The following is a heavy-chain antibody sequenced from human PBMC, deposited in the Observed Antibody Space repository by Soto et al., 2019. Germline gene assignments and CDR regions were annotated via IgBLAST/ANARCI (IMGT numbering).Heavy chain of an antibody. CDR3: AIGIFVSGTANDY. Sequence: EVQLVESGGGLVQPGGSLRLSCAASGFTFSGSWMNWVRQAPGKGLVWVSRINGDGRGTSYADFVKGRYTITRDDAKNTLFMKMNGLRAEDTAVYYCAIGIFVSGTANDYWGQGTLVTVSS. D-gene: IGHD3-10*01. CDR1: GFTFSGSW. J-gene: IGHJ4*02. CDR2: INGDGRGT. V-gene: IGHV3-74*01.